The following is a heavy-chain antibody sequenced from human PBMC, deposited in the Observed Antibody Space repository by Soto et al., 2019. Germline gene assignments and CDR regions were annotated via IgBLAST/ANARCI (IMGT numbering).Heavy chain of an antibody. V-gene: IGHV3-7*03. CDR2: IKQDGSEK. Sequence: GGSLRLSCAASGFTFSSYWMSWVRQAPGKGLEWVANIKQDGSEKYYVDSVKGRFTISRDNAKNSLYLQMDSLRAEDTAVYYCARGMLELPNYYYYGMDVWGQGTTVPSP. CDR1: GFTFSSYW. J-gene: IGHJ6*02. D-gene: IGHD1-7*01. CDR3: ARGMLELPNYYYYGMDV.